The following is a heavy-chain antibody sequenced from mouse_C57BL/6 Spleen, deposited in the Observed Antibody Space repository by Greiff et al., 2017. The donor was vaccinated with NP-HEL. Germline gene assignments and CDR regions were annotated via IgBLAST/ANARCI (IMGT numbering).Heavy chain of an antibody. Sequence: VQLKESGAELVKPGASVKISCKASGYAFSSYWMNWVKQRPGKGLEWIGQIYPGDGDTNYNGKFKGKATLTADKSSSTAYMQLSSLTSEDSAVYFCARSGYYPHWYFDVWGTGTTVTVSS. V-gene: IGHV1-80*01. D-gene: IGHD2-3*01. CDR3: ARSGYYPHWYFDV. J-gene: IGHJ1*03. CDR2: IYPGDGDT. CDR1: GYAFSSYW.